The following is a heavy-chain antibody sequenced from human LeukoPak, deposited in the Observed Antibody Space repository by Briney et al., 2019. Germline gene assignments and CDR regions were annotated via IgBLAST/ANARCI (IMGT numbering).Heavy chain of an antibody. CDR3: ARGKDGYNYGPFDY. J-gene: IGHJ4*01. CDR1: GGSISPYY. V-gene: IGHV4-59*01. Sequence: SETLSLTCTVSGGSISPYYWGWIRQPPGKGLEWIGYVYYSGSTDYNPSLKSRVTISVDTSNNQFSLNLSSVTAADTAVYYCARGKDGYNYGPFDYWGHGTLVTVSS. D-gene: IGHD5-24*01. CDR2: VYYSGST.